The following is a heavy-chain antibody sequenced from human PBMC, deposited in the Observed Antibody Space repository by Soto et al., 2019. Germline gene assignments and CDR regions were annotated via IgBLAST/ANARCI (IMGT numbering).Heavy chain of an antibody. CDR3: AQHAAGATGGKSFDY. J-gene: IGHJ4*02. Sequence: GGSLRLSCAASGLTFSSYVMSWVRQAPGKGLEWVSGISGSGGTTFYAGSGKGRFTISEDNSKNTLYLQMNSLRAKDTALYYCAQHAAGATGGKSFDYWGQGTLVTVSS. D-gene: IGHD6-13*01. CDR2: ISGSGGTT. CDR1: GLTFSSYV. V-gene: IGHV3-23*01.